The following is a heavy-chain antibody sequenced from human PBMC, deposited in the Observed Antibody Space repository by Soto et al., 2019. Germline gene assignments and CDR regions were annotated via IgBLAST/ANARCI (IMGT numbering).Heavy chain of an antibody. J-gene: IGHJ6*02. D-gene: IGHD5-12*01. CDR3: ARDLATIAYYYYGMDV. V-gene: IGHV3-33*01. CDR2: IWYDGSNK. CDR1: GFTFSSYG. Sequence: QVQLVESGGGVVQPGRSLTLSCAASGFTFSSYGMHWVRQAPGKGLEWVAVIWYDGSNKYYADSVKGRFTISRDNSKNTLYLQMNSLRAEDTAVYYCARDLATIAYYYYGMDVWGQGTTVTVSS.